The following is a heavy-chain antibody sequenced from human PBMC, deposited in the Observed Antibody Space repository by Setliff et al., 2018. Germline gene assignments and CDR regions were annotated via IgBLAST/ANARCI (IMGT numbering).Heavy chain of an antibody. Sequence: SVKVSCKASGYAFTGYYIHWVRQAPGQGLEWMGGIIPIFGTANYAQKFQGRVTITADESTSTAYMELSSLRSEDTAVYYCARDLIDPDYGDYLSFYYYGMDVWGQGTTVTVSS. CDR1: GYAFTGYY. CDR2: IIPIFGTA. J-gene: IGHJ6*02. CDR3: ARDLIDPDYGDYLSFYYYGMDV. D-gene: IGHD4-17*01. V-gene: IGHV1-69*13.